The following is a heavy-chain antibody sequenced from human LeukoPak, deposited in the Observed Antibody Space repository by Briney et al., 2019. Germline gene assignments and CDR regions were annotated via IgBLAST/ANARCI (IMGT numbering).Heavy chain of an antibody. CDR2: IYPGDSDT. J-gene: IGHJ5*02. CDR3: ARVAMVRGAWDWFDP. D-gene: IGHD3-10*01. Sequence: GESLKISCKGSGYSFTGYWIGWVRQMPGKGLEWMGIIYPGDSDTTYSPSFQGQVTISADKSISTAYLQWSSLKASDTAMYYCARVAMVRGAWDWFDPWGQGTLVTVSS. CDR1: GYSFTGYW. V-gene: IGHV5-51*01.